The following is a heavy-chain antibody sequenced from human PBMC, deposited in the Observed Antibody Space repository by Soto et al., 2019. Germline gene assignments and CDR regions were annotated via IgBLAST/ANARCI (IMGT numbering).Heavy chain of an antibody. CDR1: GGSFSGYY. D-gene: IGHD2-21*02. CDR2: INHSGST. V-gene: IGHV4-34*09. Sequence: SETLSLTCAVYGGSFSGYYWSWIRQPPGKGLEWIGEINHSGSTYYNPSLKSRAAISVDTSRNQFSLKLSSMTDADTAVHYCARVSASADCYFDHWGQGTLVTVSS. CDR3: ARVSASADCYFDH. J-gene: IGHJ4*02.